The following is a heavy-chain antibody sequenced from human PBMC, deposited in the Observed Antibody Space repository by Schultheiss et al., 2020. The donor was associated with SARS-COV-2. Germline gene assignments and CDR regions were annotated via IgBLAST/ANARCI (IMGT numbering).Heavy chain of an antibody. V-gene: IGHV4-59*01. CDR3: ARGPTDGMDV. J-gene: IGHJ6*02. Sequence: SETLSLTCTVSGGSISSYYWSWIRQPAGKGLEWIGYIYYSGSTNYNPSLKSRVTISVDTSKNQFSLKLSSVTAADTAVYYCARGPTDGMDVWGQGTTVTVSS. CDR1: GGSISSYY. CDR2: IYYSGST.